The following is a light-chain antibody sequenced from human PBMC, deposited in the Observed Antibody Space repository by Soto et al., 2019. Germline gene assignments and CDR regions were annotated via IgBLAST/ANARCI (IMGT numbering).Light chain of an antibody. CDR3: CSNAGSNHVV. CDR2: EVS. Sequence: QSALTQPASVSGSPGQSVTISCTGTSSDVGGYNYVSWYQQHPGKAPKLMIYEVSKRPSGVPHRFSGSKSGNTASLTVSGQQAEDEADYCCCSNAGSNHVVFGGGTQLTVL. J-gene: IGLJ2*01. V-gene: IGLV2-8*01. CDR1: SSDVGGYNY.